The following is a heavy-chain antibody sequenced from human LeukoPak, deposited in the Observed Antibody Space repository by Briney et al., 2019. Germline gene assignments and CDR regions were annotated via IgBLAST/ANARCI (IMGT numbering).Heavy chain of an antibody. V-gene: IGHV4-59*01. CDR2: IYYSGST. CDR3: ARELRYSSGFQH. Sequence: SETLSLTCTVSGGPISSYYWSWIRQPPGKGLEWIGYIYYSGSTNYNPSLKSRVTISVDTSKNQFSLKLSPVTAADTAVYYCARELRYSSGFQHWGQGTLVTVSS. CDR1: GGPISSYY. D-gene: IGHD3-9*01. J-gene: IGHJ1*01.